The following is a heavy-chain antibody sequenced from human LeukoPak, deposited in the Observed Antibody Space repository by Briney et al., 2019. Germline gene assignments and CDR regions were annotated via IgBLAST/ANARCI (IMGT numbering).Heavy chain of an antibody. Sequence: SETLSLTCTVSGGSISSYYWSWIRQPAGKGLEWIGRIYTSGSTNYNPSLKSRVTMSVDTSKNQFSPKLSSVTAADTAVYYCARDQDWGNYFDYWGQGTLVTVSS. CDR2: IYTSGST. CDR1: GGSISSYY. D-gene: IGHD3-16*01. J-gene: IGHJ4*02. CDR3: ARDQDWGNYFDY. V-gene: IGHV4-4*07.